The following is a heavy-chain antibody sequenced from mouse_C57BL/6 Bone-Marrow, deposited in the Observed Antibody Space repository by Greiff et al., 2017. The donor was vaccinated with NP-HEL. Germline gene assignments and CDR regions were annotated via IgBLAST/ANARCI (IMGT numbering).Heavy chain of an antibody. Sequence: EVMLVESGGGLVQPGGSLSLSCAASGFTFTDYYMSWVRQPPGKALEWLGFIRNKANGYTTEYSASVKGRFTISRDNSQSILYLQMNALRAEVSATYYCARTYDYDGGYAMDYWGQGTSVTVSS. D-gene: IGHD2-4*01. CDR1: GFTFTDYY. J-gene: IGHJ4*01. CDR3: ARTYDYDGGYAMDY. V-gene: IGHV7-3*01. CDR2: IRNKANGYTT.